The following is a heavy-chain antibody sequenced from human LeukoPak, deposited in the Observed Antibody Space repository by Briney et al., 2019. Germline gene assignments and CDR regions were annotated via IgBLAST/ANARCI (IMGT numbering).Heavy chain of an antibody. D-gene: IGHD1-26*01. CDR2: IIPIFGTA. V-gene: IGHV1-69*13. CDR1: GGTFSSHA. J-gene: IGHJ6*02. CDR3: ARDRYSGSYALYYYYGMVA. Sequence: GASVKVSCKASGGTFSSHAISWVLQAPGQGLEWMGGIIPIFGTANYAQKFQGRVTITADESTSTAYMELSSLRSEDTAVYYCARDRYSGSYALYYYYGMVAWGQGTTVTVSS.